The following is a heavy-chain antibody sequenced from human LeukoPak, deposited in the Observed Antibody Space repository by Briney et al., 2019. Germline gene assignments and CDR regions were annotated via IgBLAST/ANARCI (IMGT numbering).Heavy chain of an antibody. CDR3: AGGTEAGLAY. Sequence: SETLSLTCAVYGGSFSGYYWSWIRQPPGKGLEWIGEINHSGSTNYNPSLKSRVTISVDTSKNQFSLKLSSVTAADTAVYYCAGGTEAGLAYWGQGTLVTVSS. J-gene: IGHJ4*02. D-gene: IGHD6-19*01. V-gene: IGHV4-34*01. CDR2: INHSGST. CDR1: GGSFSGYY.